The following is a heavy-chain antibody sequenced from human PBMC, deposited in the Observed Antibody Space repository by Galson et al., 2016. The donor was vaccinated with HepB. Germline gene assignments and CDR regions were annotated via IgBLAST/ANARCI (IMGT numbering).Heavy chain of an antibody. Sequence: SLRLSCAASGFTLSSYAMSWVRQAPGKGLEWVSAISNSGDNTFYADSVKGRFTISRDTSRNTLYLQMNSLRAEDTAIYYCAKDDGGFGGCDYWGQGTLVTVSS. D-gene: IGHD3-10*01. J-gene: IGHJ4*02. V-gene: IGHV3-23*01. CDR2: ISNSGDNT. CDR3: AKDDGGFGGCDY. CDR1: GFTLSSYA.